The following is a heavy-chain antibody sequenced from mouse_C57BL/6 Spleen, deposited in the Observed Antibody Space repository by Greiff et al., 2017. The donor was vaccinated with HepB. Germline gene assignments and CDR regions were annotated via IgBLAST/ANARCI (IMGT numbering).Heavy chain of an antibody. V-gene: IGHV1-9*01. J-gene: IGHJ1*03. CDR3: ASPCITTVVADWYFDV. D-gene: IGHD1-1*01. CDR2: ILPGSGST. Sequence: VHLVESGAELMKPGASVKLSCKATGYTFTGYWIEWVKQRPGHGLEWIGEILPGSGSTNYNEKFKGKATFTADTSSNTAYMQLSSLTTEDSAIYYCASPCITTVVADWYFDVWGTGTTVTVSS. CDR1: GYTFTGYW.